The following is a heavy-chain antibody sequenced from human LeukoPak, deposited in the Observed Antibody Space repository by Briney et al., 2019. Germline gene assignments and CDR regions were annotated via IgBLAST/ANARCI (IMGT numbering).Heavy chain of an antibody. Sequence: SETLSLTCAAYGGSFSGYYWSWIRQPPGKGLEWIGEINHSGSTNYNPSLKSRVTISVDTSRNQFSLKLSSVTAADTAVYYCARIVAGDAFDIWGQGTMVTVSS. D-gene: IGHD3-16*02. CDR2: INHSGST. CDR1: GGSFSGYY. J-gene: IGHJ3*02. V-gene: IGHV4-34*01. CDR3: ARIVAGDAFDI.